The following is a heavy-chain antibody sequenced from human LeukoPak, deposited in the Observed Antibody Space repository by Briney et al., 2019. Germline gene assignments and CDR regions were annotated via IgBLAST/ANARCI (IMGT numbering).Heavy chain of an antibody. Sequence: SETLSLTCTVSGGSISSSSYYWGWIRQPPGKGLGWIGSIYYSGSTYYNPSLKSRVTISVDTSKNQFSLKLSSVTAADTAVYYCAGGIRYDFWSGYSSWGQGTLVTVSS. J-gene: IGHJ5*02. CDR3: AGGIRYDFWSGYSS. CDR1: GGSISSSSYY. CDR2: IYYSGST. D-gene: IGHD3-3*01. V-gene: IGHV4-39*07.